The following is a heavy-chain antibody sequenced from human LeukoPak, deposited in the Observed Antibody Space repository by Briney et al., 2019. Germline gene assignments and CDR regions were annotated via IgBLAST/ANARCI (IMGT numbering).Heavy chain of an antibody. J-gene: IGHJ6*02. D-gene: IGHD3-10*01. CDR3: ARGPTMVRGVRLYYYGMDV. CDR1: GESFSGYY. Sequence: SETLSLTCAVYGESFSGYYWSWIRQPPGKGLEWIGEINHSGSTNYNPSLKGRVTISVDTSRNQFSLKLSSVTAADTAVYYCARGPTMVRGVRLYYYGMDVWGQGTTVTVSS. V-gene: IGHV4-34*01. CDR2: INHSGST.